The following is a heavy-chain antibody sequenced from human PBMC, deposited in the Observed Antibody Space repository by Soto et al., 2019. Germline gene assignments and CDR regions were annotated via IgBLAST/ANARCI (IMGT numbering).Heavy chain of an antibody. CDR2: ISWNSGSI. V-gene: IGHV3-9*01. D-gene: IGHD4-17*01. J-gene: IGHJ4*02. Sequence: DVQLVESGGGLVQPGRSLRLSCAASGFTFDDYAMHWVRQAPGKGLEWVSGISWNSGSIVYADSVKGRITISRDNAKNSLYLQMNSLRAEDTALYYCAKDLIPTVTTVDCWGQGTLVTVSS. CDR1: GFTFDDYA. CDR3: AKDLIPTVTTVDC.